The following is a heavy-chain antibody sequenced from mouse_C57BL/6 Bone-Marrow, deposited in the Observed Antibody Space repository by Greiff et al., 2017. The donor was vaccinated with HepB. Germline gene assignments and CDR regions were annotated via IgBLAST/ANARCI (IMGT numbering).Heavy chain of an antibody. CDR3: ARSYDYDPLWYFDV. Sequence: PASGLDFSRYWMSWVRRAPGKGLEWIGEINPDSSTINYAPSLKDKFIISRDNAKNTLYLQMSKVRSEDTALYYCARSYDYDPLWYFDVWGTGTTVTVSS. CDR1: GLDFSRYW. D-gene: IGHD2-4*01. V-gene: IGHV4-1*01. J-gene: IGHJ1*03. CDR2: INPDSSTI.